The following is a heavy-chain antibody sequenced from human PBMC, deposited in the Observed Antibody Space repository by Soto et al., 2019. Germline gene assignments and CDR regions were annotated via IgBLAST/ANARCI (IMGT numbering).Heavy chain of an antibody. V-gene: IGHV1-69*13. CDR3: AREIIPGITAAGPFDY. J-gene: IGHJ4*02. CDR2: IIPIFGTA. Sequence: VKVSCKASGGTFSSYAINWVRQAPGQGLEWMGGIIPIFGTANYAQKFQGRVTITADESTSTPYMELSSLRSEDTAVYYCAREIIPGITAAGPFDYWGQGTLVTVSS. D-gene: IGHD6-13*01. CDR1: GGTFSSYA.